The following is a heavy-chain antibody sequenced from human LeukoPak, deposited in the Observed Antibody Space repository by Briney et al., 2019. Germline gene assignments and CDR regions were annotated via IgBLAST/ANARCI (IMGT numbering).Heavy chain of an antibody. V-gene: IGHV4-39*01. CDR1: GGSISSSSYY. CDR2: IYYSGST. J-gene: IGHJ4*02. D-gene: IGHD1-26*01. CDR3: ARSGSYYPEFDY. Sequence: SETLSLTCTVSGGSISSSSYYWGWIRQPPGKGLEWIGSIYYSGSTYYNPSLKSRVTISVDTSKNQFSLKLSSVTAADTAVYYCARSGSYYPEFDYWGQGALVTVSS.